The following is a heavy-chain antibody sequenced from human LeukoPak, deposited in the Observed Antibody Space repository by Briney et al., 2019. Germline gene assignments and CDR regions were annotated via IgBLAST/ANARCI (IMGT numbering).Heavy chain of an antibody. CDR1: GFTFSSYA. CDR2: ISGGGGST. D-gene: IGHD3-9*01. Sequence: GGSLRLSCAASGFTFSSYAMSWVRQAPGKGLEWVSAISGGGGSTYYADSVKGRFTISRDNSKNTLYLQINSLRAEDTAVYYCAKDGVDYDLLTGHYFDYWGQGTLVTVSS. J-gene: IGHJ4*02. V-gene: IGHV3-23*01. CDR3: AKDGVDYDLLTGHYFDY.